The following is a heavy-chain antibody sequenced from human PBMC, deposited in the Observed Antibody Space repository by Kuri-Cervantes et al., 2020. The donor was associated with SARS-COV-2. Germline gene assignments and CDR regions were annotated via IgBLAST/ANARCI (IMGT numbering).Heavy chain of an antibody. CDR3: SGVASHLIDF. CDR2: IYYRGDN. J-gene: IGHJ4*02. CDR1: GGSVSSGSDY. D-gene: IGHD2-15*01. Sequence: SAFGGSVSSGSDYWSWTRQPPGKGIEWICYIYYRGDNPSHTSLKSRVTITAKKSMNQFLLTLTSVNAAVTAVYYCSGVASHLIDFWGQGTLVTVSS. V-gene: IGHV4-61*01.